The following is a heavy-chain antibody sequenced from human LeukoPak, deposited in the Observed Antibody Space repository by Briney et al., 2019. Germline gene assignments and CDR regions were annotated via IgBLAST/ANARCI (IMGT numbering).Heavy chain of an antibody. CDR2: VYFSGST. CDR1: GASLKSINSY. Sequence: SETLSLTCTVSGASLKSINSYWTWIRQPAGKGLEWIGRVYFSGSTTYNPSLKGRVTISVDTSRNQFSLHLSSVTAADTAVYYCARKTGYGSGSYYNYYFDYWGQVSLVTVSA. J-gene: IGHJ4*02. V-gene: IGHV4-61*02. CDR3: ARKTGYGSGSYYNYYFDY. D-gene: IGHD3-10*01.